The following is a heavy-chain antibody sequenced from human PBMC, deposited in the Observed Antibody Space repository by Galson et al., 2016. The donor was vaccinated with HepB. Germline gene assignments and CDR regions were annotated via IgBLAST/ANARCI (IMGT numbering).Heavy chain of an antibody. Sequence: QSGAEVKKPGESLKISCKASGYTSTNYYIAWVRQMPGKGLEWMGIISPGDSDMRYSPSFQGQVTISADKSISTAYLHWSSLKASDTAMYYCATSSRAPQVGDLRGYFDYWGQGTLVTVSS. CDR1: GYTSTNYY. J-gene: IGHJ4*01. CDR3: ATSSRAPQVGDLRGYFDY. D-gene: IGHD3-16*01. V-gene: IGHV5-51*01. CDR2: ISPGDSDM.